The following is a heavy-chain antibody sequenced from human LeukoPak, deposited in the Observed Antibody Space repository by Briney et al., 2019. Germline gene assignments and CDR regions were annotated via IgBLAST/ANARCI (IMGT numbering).Heavy chain of an antibody. J-gene: IGHJ5*02. CDR1: GFTFSSYA. Sequence: PGKSLRLSCAASGFTFSSYAMHWVRQAPGKGLEWVAVISYDGSNKYYADSVKGRFTISRDNSKNTLYLQMNSLRAEDTAVYYCARDEKGLFDPWGQGTLVTVSS. V-gene: IGHV3-30-3*01. CDR3: ARDEKGLFDP. CDR2: ISYDGSNK.